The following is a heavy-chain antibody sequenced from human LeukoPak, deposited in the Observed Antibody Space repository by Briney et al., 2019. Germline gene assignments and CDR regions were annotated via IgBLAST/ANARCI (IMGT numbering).Heavy chain of an antibody. D-gene: IGHD5-18*01. CDR1: GSRFTSYW. V-gene: IGHV5-51*01. CDR2: IYPGDSDT. J-gene: IGHJ6*02. Sequence: GEPLQISCQGSGSRFTSYWIGWVRQLPGKGLGWMGIIYPGDSDTRYSPSFQGQVTISADKSISTAHLQWSSLKASDTAMYYCARHRRTAMVRYGMDVWGQGTTVTVSS. CDR3: ARHRRTAMVRYGMDV.